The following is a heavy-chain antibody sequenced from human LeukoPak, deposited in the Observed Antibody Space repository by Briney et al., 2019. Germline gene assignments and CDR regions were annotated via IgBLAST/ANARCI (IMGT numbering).Heavy chain of an antibody. CDR2: ISGTSDRT. CDR1: GFTFWTFV. V-gene: IGHV3-23*01. Sequence: GGSLRLSCAASGFTFWTFVMTWVRQAPGKGLEWVSGISGTSDRTYYADSVKGRFTISRDNAKNSLYLQMNSLRAEDTAVYYCARGGIEVACTEWSGDQGNLVTVSS. CDR3: ARGGIEVACTEWS. D-gene: IGHD6-19*01. J-gene: IGHJ4*02.